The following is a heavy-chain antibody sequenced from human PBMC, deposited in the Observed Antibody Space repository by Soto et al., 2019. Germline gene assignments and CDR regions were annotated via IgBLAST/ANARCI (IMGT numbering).Heavy chain of an antibody. V-gene: IGHV3-30*18. CDR3: AKAYCGGDCYSAYFDY. J-gene: IGHJ4*02. D-gene: IGHD2-21*02. CDR1: GFTFSSYG. Sequence: QVQLVESGGGVVQPGRSLRLSCAASGFTFSSYGMHWVRQAPGKGLEWVAVISYDGSNKYYADSVKGRFTISRDNSKNTLYLPMNSLRAEYTAVYYCAKAYCGGDCYSAYFDYWGQGTLVTVSS. CDR2: ISYDGSNK.